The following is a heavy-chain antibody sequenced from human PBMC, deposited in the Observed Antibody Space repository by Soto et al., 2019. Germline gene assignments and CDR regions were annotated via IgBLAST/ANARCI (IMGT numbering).Heavy chain of an antibody. Sequence: GSLRLSCAASGFTFSSYAMSWVRQAPGKGLEWVSAISGSGGSTYYADSVKGRFTISRDNSKNTLYLQMNSLRAEDTAVYYCAKDRSPIYSSSWYPAGPLDYWGQGTLVTVSS. CDR2: ISGSGGST. D-gene: IGHD6-13*01. V-gene: IGHV3-23*01. CDR3: AKDRSPIYSSSWYPAGPLDY. CDR1: GFTFSSYA. J-gene: IGHJ4*02.